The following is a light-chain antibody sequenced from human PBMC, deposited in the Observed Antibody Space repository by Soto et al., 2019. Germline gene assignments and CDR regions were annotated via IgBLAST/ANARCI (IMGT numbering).Light chain of an antibody. J-gene: IGKJ2*01. V-gene: IGKV3-20*01. Sequence: EIVLTQSPGTLSLSPGERATLSCRASQSVSSSYLAWYQQKPGQAPRLLIYGASSRATGIPDRFSGSGSGTGFALTISRVEPENVAVYYCQQYGSAPPYTFGQGTKLEIK. CDR2: GAS. CDR3: QQYGSAPPYT. CDR1: QSVSSSY.